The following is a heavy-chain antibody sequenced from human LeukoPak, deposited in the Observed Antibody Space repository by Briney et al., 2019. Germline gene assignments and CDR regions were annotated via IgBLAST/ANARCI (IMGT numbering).Heavy chain of an antibody. J-gene: IGHJ4*02. CDR3: ARDDCGDTCYPGGY. Sequence: ASVKVSCKASGYTFTSYGISWVRQAPGQGLEWMGWISAYNGNTNYAQKLQGRVTMTTDTSTSTAYVELRSLTSEDTALYYCARDDCGDTCYPGGYWGQGTLVTVSS. CDR1: GYTFTSYG. V-gene: IGHV1-18*04. D-gene: IGHD2-21*01. CDR2: ISAYNGNT.